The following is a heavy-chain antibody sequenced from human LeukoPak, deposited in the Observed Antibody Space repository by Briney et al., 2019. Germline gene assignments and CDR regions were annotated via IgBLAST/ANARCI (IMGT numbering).Heavy chain of an antibody. CDR2: ISSSSSYI. J-gene: IGHJ5*02. CDR3: ARVPPGGGYSGYDL. D-gene: IGHD5-12*01. V-gene: IGHV3-21*01. CDR1: GFTFSSYS. Sequence: PGGSLRLSCAASGFTFSSYSMTWVRQAPGKGLEWVSSISSSSSYIYYADSVKGRFTISRDNAKNSLYLQMNSLRAEDTAVYYCARVPPGGGYSGYDLWGQGTLVTVSS.